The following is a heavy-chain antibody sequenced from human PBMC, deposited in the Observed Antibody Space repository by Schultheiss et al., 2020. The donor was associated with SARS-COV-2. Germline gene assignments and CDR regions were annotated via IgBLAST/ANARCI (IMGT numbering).Heavy chain of an antibody. D-gene: IGHD3-3*02. CDR3: ARDMSLMPIFYGMDV. CDR2: IYYSGST. Sequence: SETLSLTCAVSGGSISSGGYYWSWIRQHPGKGLEWIGYIYYSGSTYYNPSLKSRVTISVDTSKNQFSLKLSSVTAADTAVYYCARDMSLMPIFYGMDVWGQGTTVTVSS. CDR1: GGSISSGGYY. V-gene: IGHV4-31*11. J-gene: IGHJ6*02.